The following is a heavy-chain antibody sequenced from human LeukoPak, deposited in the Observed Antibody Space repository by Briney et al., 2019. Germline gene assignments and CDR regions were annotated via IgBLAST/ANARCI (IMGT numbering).Heavy chain of an antibody. V-gene: IGHV3-49*04. CDR2: IRSKAYGGTT. CDR3: TREPRPYYYNMDV. J-gene: IGHJ6*03. Sequence: AGGSLRLSCTASGFTFGDYAMNWVRPAPGKGLEWVGFIRSKAYGGTTEYTASVKGRFTISRDDSKRIAYLRMNSLKTEDTAVYYCTREPRPYYYNMDVWGKGTTVTVSS. CDR1: GFTFGDYA.